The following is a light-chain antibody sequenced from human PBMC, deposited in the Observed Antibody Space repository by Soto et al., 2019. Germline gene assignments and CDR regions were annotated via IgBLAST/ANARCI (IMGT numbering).Light chain of an antibody. J-gene: IGKJ1*01. CDR3: QQYNDNWT. CDR1: QSISSW. Sequence: DIQMTQSPSTLSASVGDRVTITCRASQSISSWWAWYQQQPGKAPKLLIYKASTLLSGVPSRFSGSGSGTEFTLAISRLQPDDSATYYCQQYNDNWTFGLGTQVEIK. CDR2: KAS. V-gene: IGKV1-5*03.